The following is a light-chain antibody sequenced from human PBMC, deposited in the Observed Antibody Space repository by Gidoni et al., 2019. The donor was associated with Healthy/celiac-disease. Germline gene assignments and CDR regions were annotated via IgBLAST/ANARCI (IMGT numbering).Light chain of an antibody. V-gene: IGKV3-11*01. Sequence: DIVLTQSPATLSLSPGERATLSCRASQSVSSYLAWYQQKPGQAPRLLIYDASNRATGIPARFSGSGSGTDFTLTISSLEPEDFAVYYCQQRSNWPPETFGQXTKLEIK. J-gene: IGKJ2*01. CDR1: QSVSSY. CDR3: QQRSNWPPET. CDR2: DAS.